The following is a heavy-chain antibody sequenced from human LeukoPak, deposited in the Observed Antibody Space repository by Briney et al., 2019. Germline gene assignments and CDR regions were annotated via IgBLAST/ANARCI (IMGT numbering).Heavy chain of an antibody. CDR1: GFTFDDYA. V-gene: IGHV3-9*01. Sequence: GGSLRLSCAASGFTFDDYAMHWVRQAPGKGLEWVLGISWNSGSIGYADSVKGRFTISRDNAKNSLYLQMNSLRAEDTALYYCAKAPYYDSSGYYFDYWGQGTLVTVSS. CDR3: AKAPYYDSSGYYFDY. D-gene: IGHD3-22*01. J-gene: IGHJ4*02. CDR2: ISWNSGSI.